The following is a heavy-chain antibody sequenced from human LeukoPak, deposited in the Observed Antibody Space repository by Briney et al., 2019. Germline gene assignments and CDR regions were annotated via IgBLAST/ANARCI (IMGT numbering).Heavy chain of an antibody. CDR3: ASGIVATNH. V-gene: IGHV4-34*01. Sequence: PSETLSLTCIISGGSISDYYWSWIRQPPGKGLEWIGEINHSGSTNYNPSLKSRVTISVDTSKNQFSLKLSSVTAADTAVYYCASGIVATNHWGQGTLVTVSS. D-gene: IGHD5-12*01. J-gene: IGHJ5*02. CDR1: GGSISDYY. CDR2: INHSGST.